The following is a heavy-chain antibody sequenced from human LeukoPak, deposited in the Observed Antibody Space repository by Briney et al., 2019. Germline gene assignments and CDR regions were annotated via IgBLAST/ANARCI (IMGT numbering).Heavy chain of an antibody. CDR2: INHSGST. Sequence: PSETLSLTCAVYGGSFSGYYWSWIRQPPGKGLEWIGEINHSGSTNYNPSLKSRVTISVDTSKNQFSLKLSSVTAADTAVYYRARRKHTYYYGSGSYVFDYWGQGTLVTVSS. V-gene: IGHV4-34*01. D-gene: IGHD3-10*01. CDR3: ARRKHTYYYGSGSYVFDY. J-gene: IGHJ4*02. CDR1: GGSFSGYY.